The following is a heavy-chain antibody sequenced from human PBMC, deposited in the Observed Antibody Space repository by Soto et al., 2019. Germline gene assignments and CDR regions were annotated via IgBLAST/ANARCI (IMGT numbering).Heavy chain of an antibody. CDR1: SVSNAW. J-gene: IGHJ5*02. CDR2: IKSKTDGGTT. D-gene: IGHD2-15*01. V-gene: IGHV3-15*07. CDR3: TTDVVVVAATFNWFDP. Sequence: SVSNAWMNWVRQAPGKGLEWVGRIKSKTDGGTTDYAAPVKGRFTISREDSKNTLYLQMNSLKTEDTAVYYCTTDVVVVAATFNWFDPWGQGTLVTVSS.